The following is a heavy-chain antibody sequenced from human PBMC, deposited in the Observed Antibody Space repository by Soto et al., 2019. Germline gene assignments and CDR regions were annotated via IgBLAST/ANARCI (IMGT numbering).Heavy chain of an antibody. CDR1: GYTFTSYG. J-gene: IGHJ4*02. V-gene: IGHV1-18*01. D-gene: IGHD1-1*01. CDR3: ARGRYGDY. CDR2: ISAHNGNT. Sequence: QVHLVQSGAEVKKPGASVKVSCKGSGYTFTSYGITWVRQAPGQGLEWMGWISAHNGNTDYAQKLQGGVTVTRDTSTSTAYMELRSLRSDDTAVYYCARGRYGDYWGQGALVTVPS.